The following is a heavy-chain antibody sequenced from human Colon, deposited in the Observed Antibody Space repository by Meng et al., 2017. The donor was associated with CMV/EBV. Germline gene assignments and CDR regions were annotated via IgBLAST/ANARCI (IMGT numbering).Heavy chain of an antibody. D-gene: IGHD1-20*01. J-gene: IGHJ4*02. Sequence: GESLKISCAASGFSVSANYMSWVRQAPGKGLEWVSFIRGDDSTSYTDSVQGRFTISRDNSKNTVFLQMNSLRAEDTAVYYCARACRQFNNCYLDSWGQGIQVTVSS. CDR3: ARACRQFNNCYLDS. V-gene: IGHV3-53*01. CDR2: IRGDDST. CDR1: GFSVSANY.